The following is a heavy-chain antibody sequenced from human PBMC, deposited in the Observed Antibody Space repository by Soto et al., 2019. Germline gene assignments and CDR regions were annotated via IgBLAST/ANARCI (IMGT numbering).Heavy chain of an antibody. CDR2: ISSSGSTI. CDR3: ARDPRTTHDAFDI. CDR1: GFTFGDYY. Sequence: GGSLRLSCAASGFTFGDYYMSWIRQAPGKGLEWVSYISSSGSTIYYADSVKGRFTISRDNAKNSLYLQMNSLRAEDTAVYYCARDPRTTHDAFDIWGQGTMVTVSS. D-gene: IGHD4-17*01. V-gene: IGHV3-11*01. J-gene: IGHJ3*02.